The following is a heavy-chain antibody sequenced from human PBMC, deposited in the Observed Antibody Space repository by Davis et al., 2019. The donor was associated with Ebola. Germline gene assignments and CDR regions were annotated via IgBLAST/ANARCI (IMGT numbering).Heavy chain of an antibody. CDR3: ARDYYDSSGYIWYFDL. D-gene: IGHD3-22*01. CDR2: IYHGGTT. CDR1: GGSISSSSYY. J-gene: IGHJ2*01. V-gene: IGHV4-39*07. Sequence: MPSETLSLTCTVSGGSISSSSYYWGWVRQTPGKGLEWIGEIYHGGTTNYNPSLKSRVTMSIDKSKNQFSLNLSSVTAADTAIYYCARDYYDSSGYIWYFDLWGRGTLVTVSS.